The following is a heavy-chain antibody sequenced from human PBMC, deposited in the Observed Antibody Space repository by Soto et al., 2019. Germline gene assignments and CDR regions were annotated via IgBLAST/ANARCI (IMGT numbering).Heavy chain of an antibody. V-gene: IGHV4-34*01. CDR2: INHSGST. CDR3: ARAYYDYIWGSYRLARFDY. Sequence: SETLSLTCAVYGGSFSGYYWSWIRQPPGKGLEWIGEINHSGSTNYNPSLKSRVTISVDTSKNQFSLKLSSVTAADTAVYYCARAYYDYIWGSYRLARFDYWGQGTLVTVSS. J-gene: IGHJ4*02. D-gene: IGHD3-16*02. CDR1: GGSFSGYY.